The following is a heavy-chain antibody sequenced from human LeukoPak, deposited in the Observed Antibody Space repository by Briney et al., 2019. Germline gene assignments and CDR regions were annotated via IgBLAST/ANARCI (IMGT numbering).Heavy chain of an antibody. CDR3: ARDLYDILTGYSPFDY. Sequence: GASVKVSCKASGYTFTSYGISWVRQAPGQGLEWVGWISAYNGNTNYAQKLQGRVTMTTDTSTSTAYMELRSLRSDDTAVYYCARDLYDILTGYSPFDYWGQGTLVTVSS. J-gene: IGHJ4*02. V-gene: IGHV1-18*01. CDR2: ISAYNGNT. D-gene: IGHD3-9*01. CDR1: GYTFTSYG.